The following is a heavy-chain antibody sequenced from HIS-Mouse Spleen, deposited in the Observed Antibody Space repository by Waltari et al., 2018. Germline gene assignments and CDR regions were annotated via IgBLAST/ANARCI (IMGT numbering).Heavy chain of an antibody. CDR3: ARVTGGGY. CDR2: ISYDGSNK. J-gene: IGHJ4*02. D-gene: IGHD3-10*01. Sequence: QVQLVESGGGVVQPGGSLRLSWAASGFTCSSSATHWVRQAPGKGLEWVAVISYDGSNKYDADSVKGRFTISRENSKNTLYLQMNSLGAEDTAVYYCARVTGGGYWGQGTLVTVSS. V-gene: IGHV3-30-3*01. CDR1: GFTCSSSA.